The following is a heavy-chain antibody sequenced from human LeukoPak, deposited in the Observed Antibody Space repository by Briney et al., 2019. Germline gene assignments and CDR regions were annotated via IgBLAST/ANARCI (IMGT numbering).Heavy chain of an antibody. V-gene: IGHV1-18*01. D-gene: IGHD3-10*01. CDR2: ISAYNGNT. Sequence: GASVKVSCKASGYTFTSYGISWLRQAPGQGLEWMGWISAYNGNTNYAQKLQGRVTMTTDTSTSTAYMELRSLRSDDTAVYYCARDLGMVRGVITSFDYWGQGTLVTVSS. J-gene: IGHJ4*02. CDR1: GYTFTSYG. CDR3: ARDLGMVRGVITSFDY.